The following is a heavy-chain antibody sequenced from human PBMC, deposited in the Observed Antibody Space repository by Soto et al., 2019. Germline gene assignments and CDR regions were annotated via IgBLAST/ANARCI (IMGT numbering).Heavy chain of an antibody. D-gene: IGHD2-15*01. CDR2: IYYSGST. CDR3: ARGLDSPYYYYGMDV. V-gene: IGHV4-59*01. CDR1: GGSISSYY. J-gene: IGHJ6*02. Sequence: SETLSLTCTVSGGSISSYYWSWIRQPPGKGLEWIGYIYYSGSTNYNPSLKSRVTISVDTSKNQFSLRLSSVTAADTAVYYCARGLDSPYYYYGMDVWGQGTTVTVSS.